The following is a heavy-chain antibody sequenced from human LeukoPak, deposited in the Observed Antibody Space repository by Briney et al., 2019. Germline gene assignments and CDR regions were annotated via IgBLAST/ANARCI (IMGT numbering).Heavy chain of an antibody. D-gene: IGHD6-19*01. Sequence: SETLSLTCTVSGGSISSSSYYWGWIRQRPGKGLEWIGSIYYSGSTYYNPSLKSRVTISVDTSKNQFSLKLSSVTAADTAVYYCARLYSSGWYWPYYFDYWGQGTLVTVSS. CDR2: IYYSGST. J-gene: IGHJ4*02. V-gene: IGHV4-39*01. CDR3: ARLYSSGWYWPYYFDY. CDR1: GGSISSSSYY.